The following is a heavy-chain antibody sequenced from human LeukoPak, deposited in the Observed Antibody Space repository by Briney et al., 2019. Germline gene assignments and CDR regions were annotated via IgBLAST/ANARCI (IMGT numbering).Heavy chain of an antibody. CDR3: AGDRNNVWYSPLDY. V-gene: IGHV3-23*01. Sequence: GGSLRLSCAASGFTFTKCAMSWVRQAPGKGLEWVAIITATGDTAYYADSVKGRFTISRDNSRNAVYMQMDSLRAEDTAIYYCAGDRNNVWYSPLDYWGQGTQVTVSP. J-gene: IGHJ4*02. D-gene: IGHD1-1*01. CDR1: GFTFTKCA. CDR2: ITATGDTA.